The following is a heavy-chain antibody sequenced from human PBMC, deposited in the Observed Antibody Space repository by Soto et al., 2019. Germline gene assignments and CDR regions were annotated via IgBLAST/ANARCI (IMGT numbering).Heavy chain of an antibody. CDR2: IKSSAE. CDR1: GFTFSDYA. J-gene: IGHJ3*02. D-gene: IGHD3-3*01. CDR3: AKDGGRFFNEFET. V-gene: IGHV3-23*01. Sequence: VQLLESGGILVQPGGSLRLSCTASGFTFSDYAMHWVRQAPGKGLEWVSSIKSSAEHHADSVTGRFSISRDNSKNTLYVQMNNLRAEDTAVYYCAKDGGRFFNEFETWGQGTMVTVSS.